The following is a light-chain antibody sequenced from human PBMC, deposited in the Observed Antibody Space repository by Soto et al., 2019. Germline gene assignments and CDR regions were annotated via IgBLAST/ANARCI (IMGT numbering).Light chain of an antibody. V-gene: IGLV2-14*01. CDR3: SSSTSSTTLPDV. CDR1: SSDVGGYNY. CDR2: DVS. Sequence: QSALTQPASVSGSPGQSITISCTGTSSDVGGYNYVSWYQQHPGKAPKLMIYDVSNRPSGVSNRFSGSKSGNTASLTISGLQAADEADYYCSSSTSSTTLPDVFGAGTKVTVL. J-gene: IGLJ1*01.